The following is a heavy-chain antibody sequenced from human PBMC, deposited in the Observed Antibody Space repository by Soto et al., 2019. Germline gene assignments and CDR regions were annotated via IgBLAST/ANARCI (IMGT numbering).Heavy chain of an antibody. J-gene: IGHJ3*02. CDR2: ISGSGGST. D-gene: IGHD4-17*01. CDR1: GFTFSTYA. V-gene: IGHV3-23*01. Sequence: EVQLLQSGGGLVQPGGSLRLSCAASGFTFSTYAMSWVRQAPGQGPEWLSTISGSGGSTYYADSVKGLLTISRDNSKNMLDLQMSSLRAEDTALYYCARGGGDYTPLNTWGQGTVVTVSS. CDR3: ARGGGDYTPLNT.